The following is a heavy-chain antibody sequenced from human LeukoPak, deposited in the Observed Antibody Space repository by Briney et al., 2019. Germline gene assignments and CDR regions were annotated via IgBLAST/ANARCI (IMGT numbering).Heavy chain of an antibody. J-gene: IGHJ4*02. V-gene: IGHV3-15*01. D-gene: IGHD3-10*01. CDR1: GFTFSNAW. Sequence: PGGSLRLSCAASGFTFSNAWMSWVRQAPGKGPEWVGRIKSKTDGGTTDYVAPVKGRFTISRDDSKNTLYLQMNSLKTEDTAVYYCTTDPTVRGVIFDYWGQGTLVTVSS. CDR2: IKSKTDGGTT. CDR3: TTDPTVRGVIFDY.